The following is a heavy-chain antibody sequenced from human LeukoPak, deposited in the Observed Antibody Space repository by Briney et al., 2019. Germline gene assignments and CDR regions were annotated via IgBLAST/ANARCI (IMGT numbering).Heavy chain of an antibody. V-gene: IGHV1-18*01. Sequence: ASVKVSCKASGYTFTSYGISWVRQAPGQGLGWMGWISAYNGNTNYAQKFQGRVTMTTDTSTSTAYMELRSLRSDDTAVYYCARVRYSGDAFDIWGRGTMVTVSS. J-gene: IGHJ3*02. CDR1: GYTFTSYG. CDR3: ARVRYSGDAFDI. D-gene: IGHD2-15*01. CDR2: ISAYNGNT.